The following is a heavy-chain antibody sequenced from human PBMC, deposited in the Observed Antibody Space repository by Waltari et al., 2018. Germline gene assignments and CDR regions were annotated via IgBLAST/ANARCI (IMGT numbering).Heavy chain of an antibody. D-gene: IGHD4-17*01. CDR1: GGTFSSYA. CDR2: IIPIFGTD. J-gene: IGHJ4*02. V-gene: IGHV1-69*01. CDR3: VVDGRATTVTPRGFHLALGY. Sequence: QVQLVQSGAEVKKPGSSVKVSCKASGGTFSSYAISWVRQAPGQGLEWMGGIIPIFGTDKYAQKFQGRVTITADEATSTAYMELSSLRSEDTAVYYCVVDGRATTVTPRGFHLALGYWGQGTLVTVSS.